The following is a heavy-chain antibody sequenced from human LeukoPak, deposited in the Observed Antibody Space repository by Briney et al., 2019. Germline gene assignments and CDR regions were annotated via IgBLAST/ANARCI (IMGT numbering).Heavy chain of an antibody. Sequence: ASVKVSCKASGYTFTSYGISWVRQAPGQGLEWMGWISAYNGNTNYAQKLQGRVTMTTDTSTSTAYMELRSLRSDDTAVYYCARDVYCSGGSCYLYYYYYYGMDVWGQGTTVTVSS. CDR1: GYTFTSYG. D-gene: IGHD2-15*01. J-gene: IGHJ6*02. CDR2: ISAYNGNT. V-gene: IGHV1-18*01. CDR3: ARDVYCSGGSCYLYYYYYYGMDV.